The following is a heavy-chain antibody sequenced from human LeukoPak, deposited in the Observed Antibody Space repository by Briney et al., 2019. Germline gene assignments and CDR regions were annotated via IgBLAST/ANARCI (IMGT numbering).Heavy chain of an antibody. V-gene: IGHV3-11*04. CDR1: GFTFSDYY. D-gene: IGHD3-3*01. CDR2: ISRSGSTI. J-gene: IGHJ4*02. CDR3: ARDQDFWMGYPNTFDY. Sequence: GGSLRLSCAASGFTFSDYYMSWIRQAPGKGLEWVSYISRSGSTIYYADSVKGRFTISRDNAKNSLYLQMKSLRAEDTAVYFCARDQDFWMGYPNTFDYWGLGTLVTVSS.